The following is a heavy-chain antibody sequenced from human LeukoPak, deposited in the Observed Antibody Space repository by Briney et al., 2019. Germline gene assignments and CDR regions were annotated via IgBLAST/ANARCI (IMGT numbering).Heavy chain of an antibody. CDR3: AKDLGEGGY. Sequence: PGRSLRLSCTASGFTFDDYAMHWVRQAPGKGLEWVSGITWNRGNMGYADSVKGRFTISRDNAKNSLYLQMNSLRAEDTALYYCAKDLGEGGYWGQGTLVTVSS. D-gene: IGHD3-16*01. CDR2: ITWNRGNM. CDR1: GFTFDDYA. J-gene: IGHJ4*02. V-gene: IGHV3-9*01.